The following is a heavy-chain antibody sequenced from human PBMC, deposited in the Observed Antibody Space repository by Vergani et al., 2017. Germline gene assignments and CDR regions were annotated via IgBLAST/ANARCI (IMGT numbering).Heavy chain of an antibody. D-gene: IGHD5-18*01. Sequence: QLQLQESGPGLVKPSETLSLICTVPGGSINPSSSFWGWTRQSPGKGLEWIGRIYTSGSTNYNPSLKSRVTMSVDTSKNQFSLKLSSVTAADTAVYYCGRGGYSYGYYYYYYMDVWGKGTTVTVSS. J-gene: IGHJ6*03. CDR1: GGSINPSSSF. CDR3: GRGGYSYGYYYYYYMDV. V-gene: IGHV4-61*02. CDR2: IYTSGST.